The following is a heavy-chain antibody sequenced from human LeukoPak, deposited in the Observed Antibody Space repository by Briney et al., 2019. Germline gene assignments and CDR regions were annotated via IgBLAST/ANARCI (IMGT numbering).Heavy chain of an antibody. Sequence: PSETLSLTCAVSGGSISSNSYYWGWIRQPPGKGLEWIGSIYHSGSTYYNPSLKSRVTISVDTSKNQFSLKLSSVTAADTAVYYCARVKGSPDYYDSSGYSLDAFDIWGQGTMVTVSS. V-gene: IGHV4-39*07. CDR3: ARVKGSPDYYDSSGYSLDAFDI. D-gene: IGHD3-22*01. J-gene: IGHJ3*02. CDR1: GGSISSNSYY. CDR2: IYHSGST.